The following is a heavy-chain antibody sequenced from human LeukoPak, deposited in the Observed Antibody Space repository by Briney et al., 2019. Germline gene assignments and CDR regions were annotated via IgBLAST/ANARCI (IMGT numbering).Heavy chain of an antibody. J-gene: IGHJ4*02. V-gene: IGHV5-51*01. CDR3: ARNLAYDTSGYLDAQGY. D-gene: IGHD3-22*01. CDR2: IYPGDSDT. Sequence: GESLQISCKGSGYSFTNYWIAWVRQRPGKGLEWMGIIYPGDSDTRYSPSFQGQVTMSADKSISTAYLQWSSLKASDTAMYYCARNLAYDTSGYLDAQGYWGQGTLVTVSS. CDR1: GYSFTNYW.